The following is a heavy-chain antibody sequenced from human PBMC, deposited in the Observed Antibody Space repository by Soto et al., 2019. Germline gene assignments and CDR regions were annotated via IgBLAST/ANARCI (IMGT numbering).Heavy chain of an antibody. V-gene: IGHV3-23*01. J-gene: IGHJ6*02. CDR1: GFTFSSYA. CDR3: ARIRITIFGVVSGPYYYYYGMDV. CDR2: ISGSGGST. D-gene: IGHD3-3*01. Sequence: GGSLRLSCAASGFTFSSYAMSWVRQAPGKGLEWVSAISGSGGSTYYADSVKGRFTISRDNSKNTLYLQMNSLRAEDTAVYYCARIRITIFGVVSGPYYYYYGMDVWGQGTTVTVSS.